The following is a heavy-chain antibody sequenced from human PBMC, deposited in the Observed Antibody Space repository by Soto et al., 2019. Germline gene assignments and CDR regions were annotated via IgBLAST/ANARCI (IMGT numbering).Heavy chain of an antibody. CDR2: INGRGGGT. CDR3: AKGAYDSSRSSTDY. J-gene: IGHJ4*02. V-gene: IGHV3-23*01. CDR1: GFTFTDYA. D-gene: IGHD3-22*01. Sequence: EVQLLASGGGLVQPGGSLRLSCAASGFTFTDYALTWVRQTPRKGLEWVSSINGRGGGTYYADSVKGRFTISRDNSKDTLYLQMNRLRAGDTAIYYCAKGAYDSSRSSTDYWGQGTLVTVSS.